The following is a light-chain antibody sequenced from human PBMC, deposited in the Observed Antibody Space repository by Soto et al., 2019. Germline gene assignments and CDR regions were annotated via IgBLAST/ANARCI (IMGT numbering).Light chain of an antibody. CDR1: SSDVGGYNY. CDR2: DDT. J-gene: IGLJ1*01. CDR3: CSFTTSSTYV. V-gene: IGLV2-14*01. Sequence: QSALTQPASVSGSPGQSITISCTGTSSDVGGYNYVSWYQQYPGKAPKVMNYDDTNRPSGVSNRFSGSRSGNTASLTISGLQAEDEADYYCCSFTTSSTYVFGTGTKVTVL.